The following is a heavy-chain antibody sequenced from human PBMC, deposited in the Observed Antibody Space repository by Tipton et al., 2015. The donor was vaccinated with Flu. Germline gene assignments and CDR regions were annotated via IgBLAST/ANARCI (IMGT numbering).Heavy chain of an antibody. J-gene: IGHJ4*02. D-gene: IGHD6-13*01. CDR3: ARVIAAAGMDY. V-gene: IGHV3-21*01. CDR2: ISSSSSYI. Sequence: SLRLSCAASGFTFSSYSMNWVRQAPGKGLEWVSSISSSSSYIYYADSVKGRFTISRDNAKNSLYLQMNSLRAEDTAVYYCARVIAAAGMDYWGQGTLVTVSS. CDR1: GFTFSSYS.